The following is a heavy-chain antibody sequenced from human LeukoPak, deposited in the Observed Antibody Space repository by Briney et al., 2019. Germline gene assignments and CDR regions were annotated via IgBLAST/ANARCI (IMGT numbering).Heavy chain of an antibody. D-gene: IGHD7-27*01. V-gene: IGHV1-8*01. CDR1: EYTFTTYD. CDR2: MNPNSGNT. Sequence: ASVKVSCKASEYTFTTYDINWVRQASGQGLEWMGWMNPNSGNTGYAQKFQGRVTMTRHTSISTAYMELSSLRAEDTAVYYCARGPRNWGFDYWGPGTLVTVSS. J-gene: IGHJ4*02. CDR3: ARGPRNWGFDY.